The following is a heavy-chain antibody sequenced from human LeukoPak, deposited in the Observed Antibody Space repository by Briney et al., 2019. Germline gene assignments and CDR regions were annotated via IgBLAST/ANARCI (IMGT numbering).Heavy chain of an antibody. CDR2: IFPSGGEI. D-gene: IGHD3-22*01. CDR1: GFTFSTFA. Sequence: GGSLRLSCEASGFTFSTFAMIWVRQPPGKGLEWVSSIFPSGGEIHYADSVRGRFTISRDNSKSTLSLQMNSLRAEDTAVYYCARGAYYYDNSGRTPDYWGQGTLVTVSS. CDR3: ARGAYYYDNSGRTPDY. V-gene: IGHV3-23*01. J-gene: IGHJ4*02.